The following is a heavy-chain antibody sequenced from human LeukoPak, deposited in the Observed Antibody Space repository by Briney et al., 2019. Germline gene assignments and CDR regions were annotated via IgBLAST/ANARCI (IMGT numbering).Heavy chain of an antibody. J-gene: IGHJ4*02. V-gene: IGHV1-46*01. CDR1: GYTFTSYY. CDR2: INPSGGST. Sequence: GASVKVSCKASGYTFTSYYMHWVRQAPGQGLEWMGIINPSGGSTSYAQKFQGRVTMTRDTSTSTVYMELSSLRSEDTAVYYCARDLYVQWLVPSVPNYWGQGTLVTVSS. D-gene: IGHD6-19*01. CDR3: ARDLYVQWLVPSVPNY.